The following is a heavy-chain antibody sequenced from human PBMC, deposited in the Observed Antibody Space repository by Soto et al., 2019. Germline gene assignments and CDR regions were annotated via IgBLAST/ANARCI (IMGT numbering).Heavy chain of an antibody. D-gene: IGHD3-10*01. Sequence: KPXETLSLTCTVSGCSVSSGDYFWSWLRQSPGKRLEWIAYIYYSGSTNYNPSLKSRATISVDTSKSQVSLTLTSMTAADAALYYCARSPNYYYYGFDVWGQGTAVTVSS. CDR3: ARSPNYYYYGFDV. CDR2: IYYSGST. V-gene: IGHV4-61*08. J-gene: IGHJ6*02. CDR1: GCSVSSGDYF.